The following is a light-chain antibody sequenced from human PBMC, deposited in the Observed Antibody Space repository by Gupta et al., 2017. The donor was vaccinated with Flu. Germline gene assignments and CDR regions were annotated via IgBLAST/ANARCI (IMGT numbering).Light chain of an antibody. CDR2: GAS. CDR3: QQYGSSPLT. V-gene: IGKV3-20*01. CDR1: QSVSSSY. Sequence: PGERATLSCRASQSVSSSYLAWYQQKPGQAPRLLIYGASSRATGIPDRFSGSGSGTDFTLTISRLEPEDFAVYYCQQYGSSPLTFGGGTKVEIK. J-gene: IGKJ4*01.